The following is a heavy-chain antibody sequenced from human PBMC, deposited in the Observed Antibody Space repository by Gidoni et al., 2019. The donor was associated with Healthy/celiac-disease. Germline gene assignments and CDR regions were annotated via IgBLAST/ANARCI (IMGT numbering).Heavy chain of an antibody. J-gene: IGHJ4*02. V-gene: IGHV1-46*03. CDR2: INPSGGST. D-gene: IGHD2-2*01. Sequence: QVQLVQSGAEVKKPWASVKVSCNASGYTFTSYYMHWVRQAPGQGLEWMGIINPSGGSTSYAQKFQGRVTMTRDTSTSTVYMELSSLRSEDTAVYYCARESTSAYYFDYWGQGTLVTVSS. CDR1: GYTFTSYY. CDR3: ARESTSAYYFDY.